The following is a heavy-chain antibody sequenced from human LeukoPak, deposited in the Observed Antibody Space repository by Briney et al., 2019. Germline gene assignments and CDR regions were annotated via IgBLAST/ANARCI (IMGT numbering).Heavy chain of an antibody. J-gene: IGHJ4*02. CDR3: AKGSSGWCSLLDY. Sequence: GGSLRLSCAASGFTFSSYAMSWVRQPPGKGLEWVSSISGSGGSTYYADSVKGRFTLSRDNSKKTLYLQMDSLRDEGTAVYYCAKGSSGWCSLLDYWVQGTLVSVPS. V-gene: IGHV3-23*01. CDR1: GFTFSSYA. CDR2: ISGSGGST. D-gene: IGHD6-19*01.